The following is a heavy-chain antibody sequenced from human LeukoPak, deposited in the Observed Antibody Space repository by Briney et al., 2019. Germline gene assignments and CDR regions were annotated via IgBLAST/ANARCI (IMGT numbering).Heavy chain of an antibody. D-gene: IGHD6-13*01. J-gene: IGHJ4*02. CDR3: AAQQHRSFYY. Sequence: PGGSLRLSCAASGFTFSSYWMHWVRQAPGKGLVWVSRIKSDGSSTSYADSVKGRFTISRDNAKNTLYLQMNSLRAEDTAVYYCAAQQHRSFYYWGQGTLVTVSS. CDR2: IKSDGSST. V-gene: IGHV3-74*01. CDR1: GFTFSSYW.